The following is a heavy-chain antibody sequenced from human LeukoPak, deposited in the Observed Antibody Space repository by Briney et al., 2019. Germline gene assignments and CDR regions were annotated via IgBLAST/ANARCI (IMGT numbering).Heavy chain of an antibody. V-gene: IGHV3-30-3*01. CDR1: GFTFRDYN. CDR2: ISYDGSRK. J-gene: IGHJ5*02. D-gene: IGHD5-12*01. Sequence: PGRSLRLSCAASGFTFRDYNMHWVRQAPGQGLEWVAAISYDGSRKYYADSVKGRFTISRDNAKNTMFLQMHSLRADDTAIYYCAKGCGYGAGAWGQGTLVAVSS. CDR3: AKGCGYGAGA.